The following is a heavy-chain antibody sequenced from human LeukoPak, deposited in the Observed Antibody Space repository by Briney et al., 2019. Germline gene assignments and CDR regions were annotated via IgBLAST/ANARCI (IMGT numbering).Heavy chain of an antibody. CDR3: AREYSSSVAEYYFDY. J-gene: IGHJ4*02. CDR1: GGTFSSYA. CDR2: IIPIFGTA. V-gene: IGHV1-69*13. D-gene: IGHD6-6*01. Sequence: SVKVSCKASGGTFSSYAISWVRQAPGQGLEWMGGIIPIFGTANYAQKFQGRVTITADESTSTAYMELSSLRSEDTAVYYCAREYSSSVAEYYFDYWGQGTLVTVSS.